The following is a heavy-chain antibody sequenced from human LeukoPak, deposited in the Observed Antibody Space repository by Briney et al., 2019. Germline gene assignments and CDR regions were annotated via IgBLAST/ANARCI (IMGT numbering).Heavy chain of an antibody. V-gene: IGHV4-34*01. CDR3: VRGGYSSGWYVGGNWFDP. Sequence: KSSETLSLTCAVYGGSFSGYYWSWIRQPPGKGLEWIGEINHSGSTNYNPSLKSRVTISVDTSKNQFSLKLSSVTAADTAVYYCVRGGYSSGWYVGGNWFDPWGQGTLVTVSS. CDR1: GGSFSGYY. D-gene: IGHD6-19*01. J-gene: IGHJ5*02. CDR2: INHSGST.